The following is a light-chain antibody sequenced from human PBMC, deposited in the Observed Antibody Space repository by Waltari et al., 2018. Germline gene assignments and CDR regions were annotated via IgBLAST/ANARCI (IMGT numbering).Light chain of an antibody. CDR3: QSYVSNNHV. J-gene: IGLJ6*01. CDR2: EDN. Sequence: NFMLTQPHSVSESPGKTVTISCTRSSGSIASNYVQWYQQRPGSAPTTVIYEDNQRPSGVPDRFSGSIDSSSNSASLTISGLKTEDEADYYCQSYVSNNHVFGSGTKVTVL. V-gene: IGLV6-57*03. CDR1: SGSIASNY.